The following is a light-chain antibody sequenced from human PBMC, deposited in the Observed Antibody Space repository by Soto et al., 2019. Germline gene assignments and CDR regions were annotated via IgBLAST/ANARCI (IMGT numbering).Light chain of an antibody. CDR3: SSYAGSNSHVI. CDR2: EVS. CDR1: SSDIGGYNS. V-gene: IGLV2-8*01. Sequence: QSALTQPPSASGSPGQSVAISCTGTSSDIGGYNSVSWYQQQPDKAPKLMIYEVSKRPSGVPHRFSGSKSGNTASLTVSGLQAEDEADYYCSSYAGSNSHVIFGGGTKLTVL. J-gene: IGLJ2*01.